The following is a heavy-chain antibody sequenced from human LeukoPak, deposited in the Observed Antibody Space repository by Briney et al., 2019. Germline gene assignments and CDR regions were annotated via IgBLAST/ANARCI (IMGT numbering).Heavy chain of an antibody. V-gene: IGHV3-21*01. CDR3: AREGDADAFDI. CDR2: ISSSSTYI. Sequence: GGSLRLSCAASGFTFSSYSMNWVRQAPGKGLEWVSSISSSSTYIYYADSVKGRFTISRDNAKNSMYLQMNSLRAEDTAVYSCAREGDADAFDIWGQGTMVTVSS. J-gene: IGHJ3*02. D-gene: IGHD2-21*01. CDR1: GFTFSSYS.